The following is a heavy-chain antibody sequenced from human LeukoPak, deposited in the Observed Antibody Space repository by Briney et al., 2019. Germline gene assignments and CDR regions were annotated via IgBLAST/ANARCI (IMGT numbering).Heavy chain of an antibody. CDR2: ISGSGGST. Sequence: PGGSLRLSCAASGFTFSSYAMSWVRQAPGKGLEWVSAISGSGGSTYYADSVKGRFTISRDNSKNTLYLQMNSLRAEDTAVYYCAKLGLGSKYSRSWNDAFDIWGQGTMVTVSS. D-gene: IGHD6-13*01. CDR3: AKLGLGSKYSRSWNDAFDI. V-gene: IGHV3-23*01. CDR1: GFTFSSYA. J-gene: IGHJ3*02.